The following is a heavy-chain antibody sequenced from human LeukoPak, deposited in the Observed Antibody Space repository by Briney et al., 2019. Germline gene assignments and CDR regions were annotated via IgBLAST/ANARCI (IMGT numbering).Heavy chain of an antibody. CDR3: ARSQNYYGSGDY. Sequence: PSETLSLTCTVSGVSISSSSYYWGWIRQPPGKGLEWIGSIYYSGSTYYNPSLKSRVTISVDTSKNQFSLKLSSVTAADTAVYYCARSQNYYGSGDYWSQGTLVTVSS. V-gene: IGHV4-39*01. J-gene: IGHJ4*02. CDR2: IYYSGST. D-gene: IGHD3-10*01. CDR1: GVSISSSSYY.